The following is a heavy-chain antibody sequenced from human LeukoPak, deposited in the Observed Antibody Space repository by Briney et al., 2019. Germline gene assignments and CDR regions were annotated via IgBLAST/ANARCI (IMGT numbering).Heavy chain of an antibody. V-gene: IGHV1-69*13. J-gene: IGHJ4*02. Sequence: GASVKVSCKASGGTFSSYAISWVRQAPGQGLEWMGGIIPIFGTANYAQKFQGRVTITADESTSTAYMELSSLRSEDTAVYYCATIRAGYSSSRYGYWDYWGQGTLVTVSS. CDR3: ATIRAGYSSSRYGYWDY. D-gene: IGHD6-13*01. CDR2: IIPIFGTA. CDR1: GGTFSSYA.